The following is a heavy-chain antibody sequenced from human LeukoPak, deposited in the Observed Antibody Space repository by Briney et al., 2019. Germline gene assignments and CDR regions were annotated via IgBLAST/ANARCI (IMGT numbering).Heavy chain of an antibody. CDR1: GGSISSGSYY. Sequence: SETLSLTCTVSGGSISSGSYYWSWIRQPAGKGLEWIGRIYTSGSTNYNPSLKSRVTISVDTSKNQFSLKLSTVTAADTAVYYCARDTTAAEYWFDPWGQGTLVTVSS. CDR2: IYTSGST. V-gene: IGHV4-61*02. CDR3: ARDTTAAEYWFDP. D-gene: IGHD2-2*01. J-gene: IGHJ5*02.